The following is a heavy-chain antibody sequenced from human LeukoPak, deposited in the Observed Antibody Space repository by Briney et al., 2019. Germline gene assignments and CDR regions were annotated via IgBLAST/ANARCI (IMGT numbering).Heavy chain of an antibody. J-gene: IGHJ4*02. CDR3: ARRRGRIAFDFDY. D-gene: IGHD3-16*02. V-gene: IGHV3-48*03. CDR1: GFTFSSYE. Sequence: GGSLRLSCAASGFTFSSYEMNWVRQAPGKGLEWVSYISSSGGTIYYADSVKGRFTISRDNAKNSLYLQMNSLRAEDTAVYYCARRRGRIAFDFDYWGQGTLVTVSS. CDR2: ISSSGGTI.